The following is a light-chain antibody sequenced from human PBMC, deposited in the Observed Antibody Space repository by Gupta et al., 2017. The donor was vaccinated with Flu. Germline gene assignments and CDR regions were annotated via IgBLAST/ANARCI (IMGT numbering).Light chain of an antibody. V-gene: IGLV2-14*01. Sequence: ITISCTGTSSDVGGYGYVTVYQHHPSKAHTLMLYEFIDRPPGFSTRFSGSKSDNTASLTISGRKVEAGDDYYCGSDTSSNSLGFGGGTKLTVL. J-gene: IGLJ2*01. CDR2: EFI. CDR1: SSDVGGYGY. CDR3: GSDTSSNSLG.